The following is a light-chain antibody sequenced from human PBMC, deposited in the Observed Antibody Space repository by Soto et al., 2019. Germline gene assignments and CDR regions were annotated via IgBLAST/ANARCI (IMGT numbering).Light chain of an antibody. CDR2: TND. V-gene: IGLV1-47*01. CDR1: TSNIGSNY. J-gene: IGLJ2*01. Sequence: QPVLTQPPSASGTPGQRVTISCSGSTSNIGSNYVYWYQQLPGTAPKLLIYTNDQRPSGVPDRFSGSKSGTSASLAISGLRSDDEADYYCAAWGDSLTVVVFGGGTKLTVL. CDR3: AAWGDSLTVVV.